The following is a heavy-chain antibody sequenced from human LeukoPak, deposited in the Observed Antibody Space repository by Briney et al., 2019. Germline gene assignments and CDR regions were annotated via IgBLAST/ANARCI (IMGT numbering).Heavy chain of an antibody. Sequence: ASVKVSCKASGYTFTGYYMHWVRQAPGQGLEWMGWINPNSGGTNYAQKFQGRVTMTRDTSISTACMELSRLRSDDTAVYYCARDMVESTSWNWFDPWGQGTLVTVSS. V-gene: IGHV1-2*02. D-gene: IGHD2-2*01. CDR2: INPNSGGT. CDR1: GYTFTGYY. J-gene: IGHJ5*02. CDR3: ARDMVESTSWNWFDP.